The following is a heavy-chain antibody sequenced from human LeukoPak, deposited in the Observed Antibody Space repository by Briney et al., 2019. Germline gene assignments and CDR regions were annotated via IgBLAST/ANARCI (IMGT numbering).Heavy chain of an antibody. CDR2: ISGGGGST. CDR1: EFTFSNYA. CDR3: AKGSGINHYPWIDP. J-gene: IGHJ5*02. V-gene: IGHV3-23*01. Sequence: GGSLRLSCAASEFTFSNYARNGVRQAPGKGLEWVSGISGGGGSTYYADSVKGRFTISRDNSKNTLYLQMASLRAEDTALYYCAKGSGINHYPWIDPWGQGTLVTVSS. D-gene: IGHD1-14*01.